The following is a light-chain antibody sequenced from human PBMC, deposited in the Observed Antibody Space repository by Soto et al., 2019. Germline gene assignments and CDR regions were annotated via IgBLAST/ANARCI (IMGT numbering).Light chain of an antibody. Sequence: DIQMTQSPSSLSASVGDRVTITCRASQSISSYLNWYQQKPGKAPKLLIYAASSLRSGGPSRFSGSGSGTDFTLTISSLQPEDFATYYCQQSYSTPQTFGPGTKVDIK. CDR2: AAS. CDR3: QQSYSTPQT. J-gene: IGKJ3*01. CDR1: QSISSY. V-gene: IGKV1-39*01.